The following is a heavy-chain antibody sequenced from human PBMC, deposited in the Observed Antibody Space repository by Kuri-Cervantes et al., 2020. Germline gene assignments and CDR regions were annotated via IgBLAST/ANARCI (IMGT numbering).Heavy chain of an antibody. CDR2: IWYDGSNK. CDR1: GFTFSSYG. CDR3: ARERIEWELLSGMDA. Sequence: GGSLRLSCAASGFTFSSYGMHWVRQAPGKGLEWVAVIWYDGSNKYYADSVKGRFTISRDNSKNTLYLQMNSLRAEDTAVYYCARERIEWELLSGMDAWGQGTTVTVSS. V-gene: IGHV3-33*08. D-gene: IGHD1-26*01. J-gene: IGHJ6*02.